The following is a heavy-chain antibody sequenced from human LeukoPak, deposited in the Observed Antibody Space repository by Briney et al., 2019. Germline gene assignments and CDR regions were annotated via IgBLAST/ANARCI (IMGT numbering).Heavy chain of an antibody. D-gene: IGHD4-17*01. J-gene: IGHJ4*02. V-gene: IGHV1-18*01. CDR1: GGTFSSYA. CDR2: ISVYNGNT. CDR3: ARDVYAKVTSVTTVGY. Sequence: GASVKVSCKASGGTFSSYAISWVRQAPGQGLEWLGWISVYNGNTRYVQKFQDRVTMTTDTSTNTAYMELRSLRSDDTAVYYCARDVYAKVTSVTTVGYWGQGTLVTVSS.